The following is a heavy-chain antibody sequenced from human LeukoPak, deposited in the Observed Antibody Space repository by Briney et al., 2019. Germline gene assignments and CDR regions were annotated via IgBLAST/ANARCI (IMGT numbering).Heavy chain of an antibody. D-gene: IGHD3-22*01. J-gene: IGHJ6*03. V-gene: IGHV3-7*01. Sequence: PGGSLRLSCAASGFTFSSYWMSWVRQAPGKGLEWVANIKQDGSEKYYVDSVKGRFTISRDNAKNSLYLQVNSLRAEDTAVYYCARDYYDSSGYRDLYYMDVWGKGTTVTVSS. CDR3: ARDYYDSSGYRDLYYMDV. CDR1: GFTFSSYW. CDR2: IKQDGSEK.